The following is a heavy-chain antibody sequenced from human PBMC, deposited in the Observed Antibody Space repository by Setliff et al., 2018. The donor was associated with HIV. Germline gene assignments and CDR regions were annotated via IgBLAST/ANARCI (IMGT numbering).Heavy chain of an antibody. J-gene: IGHJ4*02. CDR1: GGSISSSNNY. CDR3: ARQQTALFVDY. D-gene: IGHD2-21*02. V-gene: IGHV4-39*01. CDR2: IYYSGST. Sequence: SETLSLTCTVSGGSISSSNNYWGWIRQPPGKGLEWIGSIYYSGSTHYNPSLKSRVTMSVDMSKNQFSLKLTSVTAADMALYYCARQQTALFVDYWGQGTLVTVSS.